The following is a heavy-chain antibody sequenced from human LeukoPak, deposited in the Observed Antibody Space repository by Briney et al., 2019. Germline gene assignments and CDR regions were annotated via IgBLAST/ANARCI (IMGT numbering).Heavy chain of an antibody. Sequence: GRSLRLSCAASGFTFDDYAMHWVRQAPGKGLEWVSAISATGDGTFYADFVTGRFVISRDNSKNTLYLQMNSLRAEDTALYYCAKDYMREGWFDPWGQGALVTVSS. CDR1: GFTFDDYA. V-gene: IGHV3-23*01. D-gene: IGHD3-10*01. CDR2: ISATGDGT. J-gene: IGHJ5*02. CDR3: AKDYMREGWFDP.